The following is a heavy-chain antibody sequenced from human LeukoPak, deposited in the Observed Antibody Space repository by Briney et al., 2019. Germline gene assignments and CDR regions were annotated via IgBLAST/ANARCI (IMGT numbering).Heavy chain of an antibody. V-gene: IGHV4-39*07. D-gene: IGHD6-19*01. Sequence: PSETLSLTCTVSGGSISSSSYYWGWIRQPPGKGLEWIGSIYYSGSTYYNPSLKSRVTISVDTSKNQFSLKLSSVTAADTAVYYCARGKAVAGKPRLFDYWGQGTLVTVSS. J-gene: IGHJ4*02. CDR1: GGSISSSSYY. CDR3: ARGKAVAGKPRLFDY. CDR2: IYYSGST.